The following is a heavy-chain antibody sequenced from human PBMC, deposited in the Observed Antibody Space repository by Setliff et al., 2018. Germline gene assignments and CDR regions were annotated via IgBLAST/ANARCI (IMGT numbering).Heavy chain of an antibody. CDR2: IGHDDIT. CDR1: GFTFYNSA. Sequence: GGSLRLSCAASGFTFYNSAMSWVRQAPGKGLEWISLIGHDDITSYADSVKGRSTVSRDISKNSVYRQMSTLRAEDTAMYYCAKDPHPAYCGGDCSFTWGQGTLVTVSS. J-gene: IGHJ4*02. CDR3: AKDPHPAYCGGDCSFT. V-gene: IGHV3-23*01. D-gene: IGHD2-21*02.